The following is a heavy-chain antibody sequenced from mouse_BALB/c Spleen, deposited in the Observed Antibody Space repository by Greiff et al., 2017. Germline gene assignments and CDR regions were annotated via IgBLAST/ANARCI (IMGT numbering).Heavy chain of an antibody. Sequence: QVQLQQSGAELVRPGSSVKISCTASGYAFSSYWMNWVKQRPGQGLEWIGQIYPGDGVTNYNGKFKGKATLTADKSSSTAYMQLSSLTSEDSAVYYCARGTGSSYYFDYWGQGTTLTVSS. CDR3: ARGTGSSYYFDY. CDR1: GYAFSSYW. V-gene: IGHV1-80*01. D-gene: IGHD4-1*01. CDR2: IYPGDGVT. J-gene: IGHJ2*01.